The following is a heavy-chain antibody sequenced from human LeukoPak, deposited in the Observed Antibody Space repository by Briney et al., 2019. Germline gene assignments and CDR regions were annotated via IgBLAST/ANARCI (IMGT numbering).Heavy chain of an antibody. J-gene: IGHJ4*02. D-gene: IGHD3-16*01. CDR1: GASISNYY. Sequence: SETLSLTCTVSGASISNYYLNWIRQPPGKGLEWIGYIYYSGSTNYNPSLKSRVTISVDTSNNQFSLKLNSVTAADTAVYYCASGVWGDYFDYWGQGTLVTVSS. V-gene: IGHV4-59*01. CDR2: IYYSGST. CDR3: ASGVWGDYFDY.